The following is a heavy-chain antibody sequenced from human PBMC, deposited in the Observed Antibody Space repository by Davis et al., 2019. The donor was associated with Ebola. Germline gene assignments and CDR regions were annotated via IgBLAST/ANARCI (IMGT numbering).Heavy chain of an antibody. CDR3: AKDLPTLGVIPVYYFDY. CDR1: GFTFSSYG. D-gene: IGHD3-16*02. V-gene: IGHV3-30*02. Sequence: GESLKISCAASGFTFSSYGMHWVRQAPGKGLEWVAFIRYDATNKYYADSVKGRFTISRDNSKKTLYLLMNSLRAEDTAVYYCAKDLPTLGVIPVYYFDYWGQGTLVTVSS. CDR2: IRYDATNK. J-gene: IGHJ4*02.